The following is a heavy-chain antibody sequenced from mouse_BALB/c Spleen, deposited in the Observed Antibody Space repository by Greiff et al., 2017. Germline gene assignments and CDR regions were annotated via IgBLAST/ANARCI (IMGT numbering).Heavy chain of an antibody. J-gene: IGHJ4*01. CDR1: GFTFSSYT. Sequence: EVNLVESGGGLVKPGGSLKLSCAASGFTFSSYTMSWVRQTPEKRLEWVATISSGGSYTYYPDSVKGRFTISRDNAKNTLYLQMSSLKSEDTAMYYCTRDYYGSYAMDYWGQGTSVTVSS. D-gene: IGHD1-1*01. CDR3: TRDYYGSYAMDY. CDR2: ISSGGSYT. V-gene: IGHV5-6-4*01.